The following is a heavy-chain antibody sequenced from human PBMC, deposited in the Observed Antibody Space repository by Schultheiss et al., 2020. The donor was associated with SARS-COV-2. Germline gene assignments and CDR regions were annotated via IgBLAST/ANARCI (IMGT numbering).Heavy chain of an antibody. J-gene: IGHJ4*02. V-gene: IGHV4-61*02. Sequence: SETLSLTCTVSGGSISSSSYYWNWIRQPAGKRLEWIGRISPTGATDYNPSLNSRVTISIDTSTSQFSLTLTAVTAADTAIYYCARDPFKSSFDSWGQGSLVTVSS. CDR2: ISPTGAT. D-gene: IGHD6-13*01. CDR3: ARDPFKSSFDS. CDR1: GGSISSSSYY.